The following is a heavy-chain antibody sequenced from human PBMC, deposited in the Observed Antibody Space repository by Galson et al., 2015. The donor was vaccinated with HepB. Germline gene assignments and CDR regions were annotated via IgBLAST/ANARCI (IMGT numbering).Heavy chain of an antibody. CDR1: GFTVSGNY. V-gene: IGHV3-66*04. D-gene: IGHD6-19*01. Sequence: SLRLSCAASGFTVSGNYMSWVRQAPGKGLEWVSVIYSGGSTYYADSVKGRFTISRDNSKNTLYLQMNSLRVEDTAVYYCATRIAVADFDYWGQGTLVTVSP. J-gene: IGHJ4*02. CDR3: ATRIAVADFDY. CDR2: IYSGGST.